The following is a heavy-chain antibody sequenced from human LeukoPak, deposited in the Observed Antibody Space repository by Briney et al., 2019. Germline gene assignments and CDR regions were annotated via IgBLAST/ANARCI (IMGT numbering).Heavy chain of an antibody. D-gene: IGHD1-26*01. Sequence: PGGSLRLSCTVSGFTFANFAMAWFRQAPGKGLEWVSLISGSGTSTYIADSVKGRFTISGDKNRNTLYLQMQRLRVDDTAVYYCARTDGSYFHWYFDHWGRGTLVTVSS. CDR1: GFTFANFA. V-gene: IGHV3-23*01. J-gene: IGHJ2*01. CDR3: ARTDGSYFHWYFDH. CDR2: ISGSGTST.